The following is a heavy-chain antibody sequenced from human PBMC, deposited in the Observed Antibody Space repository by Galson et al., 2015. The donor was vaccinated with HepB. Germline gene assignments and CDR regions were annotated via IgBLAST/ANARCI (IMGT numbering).Heavy chain of an antibody. CDR3: APTVGVADTYYFDF. Sequence: QSGAEVKKSGESSKISCKISGYPFGSYWIGWMRLTPERGLEWVGLIFSRDSDTIFNPSFLGHVSMSVDMSITTTYLQWSSLKASDTGIYYCAPTVGVADTYYFDFWGQGPLVTVSS. V-gene: IGHV5-51*06. CDR1: GYPFGSYW. J-gene: IGHJ4*02. CDR2: IFSRDSDT. D-gene: IGHD6-19*01.